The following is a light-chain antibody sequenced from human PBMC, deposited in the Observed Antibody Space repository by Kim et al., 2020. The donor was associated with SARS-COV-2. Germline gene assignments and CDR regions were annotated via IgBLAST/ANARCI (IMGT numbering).Light chain of an antibody. CDR1: QSISSTF. V-gene: IGKV3-20*01. CDR3: QQYLMSLPGYI. CDR2: GAS. J-gene: IGKJ2*01. Sequence: PGEGATLSCRASQSISSTFLASDQHNPGQAPRLLIYGASLKATGIPDRFSGSGSGTDFTLTIRRLEPEDFAVYYCQQYLMSLPGYIFGQGTKLEI.